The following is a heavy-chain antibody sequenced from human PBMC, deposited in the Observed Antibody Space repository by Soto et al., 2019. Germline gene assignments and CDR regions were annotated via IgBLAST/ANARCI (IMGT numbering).Heavy chain of an antibody. CDR3: AKDPSYIYYDILTGYAPDGMDV. V-gene: IGHV3-23*01. CDR1: GFTFSNYA. J-gene: IGHJ6*02. Sequence: QPGGSLRLSCAASGFTFSNYAMSWVRQSPGKGLEWVSSIGNKGDYIYHADSVKGRFTISRDNSKNTLFLQMNSLRAEDTAIYYCAKDPSYIYYDILTGYAPDGMDVWGQGTAVPVSS. D-gene: IGHD3-9*01. CDR2: IGNKGDYI.